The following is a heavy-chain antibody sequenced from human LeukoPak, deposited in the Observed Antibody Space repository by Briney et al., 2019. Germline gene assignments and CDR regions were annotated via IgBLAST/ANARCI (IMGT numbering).Heavy chain of an antibody. D-gene: IGHD1-20*01. CDR3: ARRRYNWNAIDY. Sequence: GGSLRLSCAASGFTLSSYGMNWVRQAPGKGLEWVSYIGSTSNTIYHADSVKGRFTISRDNAKNSLYLQMNSLRAEDTAVYYCARRRYNWNAIDYWGQGTLVTVSS. V-gene: IGHV3-48*01. CDR1: GFTLSSYG. J-gene: IGHJ4*02. CDR2: IGSTSNTI.